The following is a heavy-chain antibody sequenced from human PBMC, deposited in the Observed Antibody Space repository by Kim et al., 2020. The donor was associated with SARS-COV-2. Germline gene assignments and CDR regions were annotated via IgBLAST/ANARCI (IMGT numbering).Heavy chain of an antibody. J-gene: IGHJ4*02. CDR3: ARGRTYYDFWSGRGGVKYYFDY. CDR2: IYYSGST. CDR1: GGSISSGDYY. D-gene: IGHD3-3*01. Sequence: SETLSLTCTVSGGSISSGDYYWSWIRQPPGKGLEWIGYIYYSGSTYYNPSLKSRVTISVDTSKNQFSLKLSSVTAADTAVYYCARGRTYYDFWSGRGGVKYYFDYWGQGTLVTVSS. V-gene: IGHV4-30-4*01.